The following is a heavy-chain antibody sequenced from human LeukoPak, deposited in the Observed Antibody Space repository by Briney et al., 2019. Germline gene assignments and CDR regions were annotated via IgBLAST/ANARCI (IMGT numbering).Heavy chain of an antibody. CDR3: AREGDGDSGINY. CDR2: INPNSGGT. Sequence: GASVKVPCEASGYTLTYNNISWVRQAPGQGLEWMGWINPNSGGTNYAQKFQGRVTMTRDTSISTAYMELSRLRSDDTAVYYCAREGDGDSGINYWGQGTLVTVSS. D-gene: IGHD3-10*01. CDR1: GYTLTYNN. J-gene: IGHJ4*02. V-gene: IGHV1-2*02.